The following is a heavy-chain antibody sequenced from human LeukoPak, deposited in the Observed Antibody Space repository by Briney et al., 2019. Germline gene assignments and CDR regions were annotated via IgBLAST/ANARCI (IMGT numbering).Heavy chain of an antibody. CDR1: GFSFSIYD. J-gene: IGHJ4*02. CDR2: ISTGSSYI. Sequence: GGSLSLSCAASGFSFSIYDMTWVRQAPGKGLEWVSFISTGSSYIYYPDSVKGRFTISRDNAKNSLYLQMNSLRAEDTAVYFCARDQNRHLDYWGQGTLVTVSS. CDR3: ARDQNRHLDY. V-gene: IGHV3-21*01.